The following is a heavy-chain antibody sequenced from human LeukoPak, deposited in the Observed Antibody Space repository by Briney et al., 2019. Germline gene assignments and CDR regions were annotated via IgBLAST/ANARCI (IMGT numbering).Heavy chain of an antibody. V-gene: IGHV1-69*13. Sequence: GASVNVSCKASGGTFSSYAISWVRQAPGQGREWMGGINPIFGTANYAQKFQGRVTITADESTSTAYMELSSLRSEDTAVYYCAREVDYGDLDYWGQGTLVTVSS. CDR3: AREVDYGDLDY. J-gene: IGHJ4*02. CDR1: GGTFSSYA. CDR2: INPIFGTA. D-gene: IGHD4-17*01.